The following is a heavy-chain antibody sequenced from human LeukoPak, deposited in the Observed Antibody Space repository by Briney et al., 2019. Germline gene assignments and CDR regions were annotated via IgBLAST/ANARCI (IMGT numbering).Heavy chain of an antibody. J-gene: IGHJ6*03. Sequence: GGSLRLSCAASGFTFSSYWISWVRQAPGKGLEWVANIKQDGSEKYYVDSVKGRFTISRDNAKNSLYLQMNSLRAEDTAVYYCARLAGYYYYYMDVWGKGTTVTVSS. D-gene: IGHD6-19*01. V-gene: IGHV3-7*01. CDR1: GFTFSSYW. CDR3: ARLAGYYYYYMDV. CDR2: IKQDGSEK.